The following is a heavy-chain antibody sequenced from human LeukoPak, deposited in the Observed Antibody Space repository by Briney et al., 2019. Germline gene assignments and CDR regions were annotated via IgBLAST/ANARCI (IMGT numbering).Heavy chain of an antibody. CDR1: GFTVSSYY. CDR3: ARGLSGDPYYFDY. D-gene: IGHD7-27*01. J-gene: IGHJ4*02. Sequence: GGSLRLSCAASGFTVSSYYMSWVRQAPGKGLEWVSVIYSGGSTYYADSVKGRLTISRDNSKNTLYLQMNSLRAEDTAVYYCARGLSGDPYYFDYWGQGALVTVSS. CDR2: IYSGGST. V-gene: IGHV3-66*02.